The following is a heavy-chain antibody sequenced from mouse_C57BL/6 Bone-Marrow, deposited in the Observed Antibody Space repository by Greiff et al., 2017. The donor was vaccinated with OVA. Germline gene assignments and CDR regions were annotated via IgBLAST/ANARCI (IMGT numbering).Heavy chain of an antibody. CDR2: ISDGGSYT. CDR3: ARDYGSSRGYFDV. J-gene: IGHJ1*03. CDR1: GFTFSSYA. V-gene: IGHV5-4*01. Sequence: EVQLQQSGGGLVKPGGSLKLSCAASGFTFSSYAMSWVRQTPEKRLEWVATISDGGSYTYYPDNVKGRFTISRDNAKNNLYLQMSHLKSEDTAMYYCARDYGSSRGYFDVWGTGTTVTVSS. D-gene: IGHD1-1*01.